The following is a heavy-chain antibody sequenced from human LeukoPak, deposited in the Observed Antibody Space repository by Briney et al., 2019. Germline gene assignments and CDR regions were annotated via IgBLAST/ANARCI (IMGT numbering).Heavy chain of an antibody. D-gene: IGHD3-3*01. CDR3: ARAMYYDFWSAPYYYYMDV. Sequence: GASVKVSCKASGYTFTSYAMNWVRQAPGQGLEWMGWINTNTGNPTYAQGFTGRFVFSLDTSVSTAYLQISSPKAEDTAVYYCARAMYYDFWSAPYYYYMDVWGKGTTVTVSS. V-gene: IGHV7-4-1*02. CDR2: INTNTGNP. J-gene: IGHJ6*03. CDR1: GYTFTSYA.